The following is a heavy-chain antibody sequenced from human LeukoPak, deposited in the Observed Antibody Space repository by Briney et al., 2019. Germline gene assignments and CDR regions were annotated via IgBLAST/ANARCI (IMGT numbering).Heavy chain of an antibody. D-gene: IGHD1-1*01. Sequence: GGSLRLSCPASGFTFSSYWMSWVRQAPGKGLEWVANIKQDGSEKYYVDSVKGRFTISRDNAKNSLYLQMNSLRAEDTAVYYCARVRTPFAFDIWGQGTMVTVSS. J-gene: IGHJ3*02. V-gene: IGHV3-7*01. CDR2: IKQDGSEK. CDR3: ARVRTPFAFDI. CDR1: GFTFSSYW.